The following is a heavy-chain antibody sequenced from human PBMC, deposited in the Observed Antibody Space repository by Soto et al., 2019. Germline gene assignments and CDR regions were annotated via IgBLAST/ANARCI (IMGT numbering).Heavy chain of an antibody. CDR3: ARVRRVAPAGTFDY. CDR1: GGSISSYY. V-gene: IGHV4-59*01. D-gene: IGHD2-2*01. J-gene: IGHJ4*02. CDR2: IYYSGST. Sequence: QVQLQESGPGLVKPSETLSLTCTVSGGSISSYYWSWIRQPPGKGLEWIGYIYYSGSTNYNPSLKSRVTISVDTSKNQFSLKLSSVTAADTAVYYCARVRRVAPAGTFDYWGQGTLVTVSS.